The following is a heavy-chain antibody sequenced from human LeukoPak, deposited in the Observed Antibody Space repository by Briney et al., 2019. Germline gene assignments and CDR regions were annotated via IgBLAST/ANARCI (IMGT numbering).Heavy chain of an antibody. D-gene: IGHD3-22*01. J-gene: IGHJ5*02. CDR3: ASLQYYYDSNQGWFDP. V-gene: IGHV4-30-2*01. CDR1: GGSISSGGYY. CDR2: IYHSGST. Sequence: SQTLSLTCTVSGGSISSGGYYWSWIRQPPGKGLEWIGYIYHSGSTYYNPSLKSRVTISVDRSKNQFSLKLSSVTAADTAVYYCASLQYYYDSNQGWFDPWGQGTLVTVSS.